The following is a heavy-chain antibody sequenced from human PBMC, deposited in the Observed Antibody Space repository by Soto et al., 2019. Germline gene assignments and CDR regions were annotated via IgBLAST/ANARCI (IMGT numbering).Heavy chain of an antibody. V-gene: IGHV1-69*05. CDR2: IIPIFGTA. CDR1: GYTFTSYD. J-gene: IGHJ6*02. Sequence: SVKVSCKASGYTFTSYDINWVRQAPGQGLEWMGEIIPIFGTANYAQKFQGRVTITRDTSASTAYMELSSLRSEDTAVYYCASEYCGGDCYSAARYGMDVWGQGTTVTVSS. D-gene: IGHD2-21*02. CDR3: ASEYCGGDCYSAARYGMDV.